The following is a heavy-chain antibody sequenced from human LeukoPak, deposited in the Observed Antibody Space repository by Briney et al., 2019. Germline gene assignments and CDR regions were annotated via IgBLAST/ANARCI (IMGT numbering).Heavy chain of an antibody. Sequence: PGGSLRLSCAASRFTFSSYGMSWVRQAPGKGLEWVSAISSTDAGTYHADSVRGRFTISRDSSKNTLYLQMNSLRAEDAAVYYCAKAPVTSCRGAYCYPFDYWGQGTLVTVSS. CDR2: ISSTDAGT. V-gene: IGHV3-23*01. CDR3: AKAPVTSCRGAYCYPFDY. D-gene: IGHD2-21*01. J-gene: IGHJ4*02. CDR1: RFTFSSYG.